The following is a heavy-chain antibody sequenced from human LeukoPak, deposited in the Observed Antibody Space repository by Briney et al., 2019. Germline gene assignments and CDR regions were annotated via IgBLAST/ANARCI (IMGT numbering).Heavy chain of an antibody. D-gene: IGHD5-12*01. CDR2: IIPIFGTA. V-gene: IGHV1-69*05. J-gene: IGHJ6*03. CDR3: ASGLRLTRGYYYYYYMDV. CDR1: GGTFSSYA. Sequence: SVRVSCKASGGTFSSYAISWFRQAPGQGLEWMGGIIPIFGTANYAQKFQGRVAITTDESTSTAYTELSSLRSEDTAVYYCASGLRLTRGYYYYYYMDVWGKGTTVTVSS.